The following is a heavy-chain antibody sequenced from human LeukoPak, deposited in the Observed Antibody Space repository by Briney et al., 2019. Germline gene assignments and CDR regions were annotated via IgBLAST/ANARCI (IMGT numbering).Heavy chain of an antibody. D-gene: IGHD4-17*01. Sequence: PGGSLRLSCAASGFTFSDYYMSWVRQAPGKGLEWVSYISGSSSFTIYADSVKGRFTISRDNAKNSLYLQMNSLRAGDTAVYYCARVTLYGESALDYWGQGALVTVSS. V-gene: IGHV3-11*06. J-gene: IGHJ4*02. CDR2: ISGSSSFT. CDR1: GFTFSDYY. CDR3: ARVTLYGESALDY.